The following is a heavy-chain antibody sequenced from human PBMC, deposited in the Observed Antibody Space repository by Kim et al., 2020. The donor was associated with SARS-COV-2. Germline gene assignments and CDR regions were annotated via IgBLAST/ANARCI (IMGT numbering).Heavy chain of an antibody. CDR3: ARGMSYYDSSGYRAFDI. D-gene: IGHD3-22*01. J-gene: IGHJ3*02. CDR2: INAGNGNT. Sequence: ASVKVSCKASGYTFTSYAMHWVRQAPGQRLEWMGWINAGNGNTKYSQKFQGRVTITRDTSASTAYMELSSLRSEDTAVYYCARGMSYYDSSGYRAFDIWGQGTMVTVSS. V-gene: IGHV1-3*01. CDR1: GYTFTSYA.